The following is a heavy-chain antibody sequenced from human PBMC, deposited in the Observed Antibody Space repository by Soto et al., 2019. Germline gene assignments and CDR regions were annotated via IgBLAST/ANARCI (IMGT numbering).Heavy chain of an antibody. J-gene: IGHJ4*02. V-gene: IGHV4-59*08. D-gene: IGHD6-13*01. CDR3: ARRYSSSWYGCYFNY. CDR1: GGSISSYY. CDR2: IYYSGST. Sequence: PSETLSLTCTVSGGSISSYYWSWIRQSPGKGLEWIGYIYYSGSTNYNPSLKSRVTISVDTSKNQFSLKLSSVTAADTAVYYCARRYSSSWYGCYFNYWGQGTLVTVSS.